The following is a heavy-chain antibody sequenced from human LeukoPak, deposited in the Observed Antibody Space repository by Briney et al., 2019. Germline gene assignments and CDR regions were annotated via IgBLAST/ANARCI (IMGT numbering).Heavy chain of an antibody. D-gene: IGHD2-15*01. V-gene: IGHV3-23*01. Sequence: PGGSLRLSCAASGFTFSSYAMSWVRQAPGKGLEWVSAISGSGGSTYYADSVKGRFTISRDNSKNTLYLQMNSLRAEDTAVYYCAKDGIYCSGGSCYYYYGMDVWGQGTTVTVSS. CDR1: GFTFSSYA. J-gene: IGHJ6*02. CDR3: AKDGIYCSGGSCYYYYGMDV. CDR2: ISGSGGST.